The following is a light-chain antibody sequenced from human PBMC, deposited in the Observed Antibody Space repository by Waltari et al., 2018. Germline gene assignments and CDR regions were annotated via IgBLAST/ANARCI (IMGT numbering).Light chain of an antibody. CDR3: SSYTRRSYWV. CDR2: KVN. Sequence: QSALTQPASVSGSPGQSITISCTGTSRDVGFYAFVSWFQKPPGKAPKGMIYKVNNRPSGVSNRFSGSKSANTASLTISGLQAEDEADYYCSSYTRRSYWVFGGGTQLTVL. V-gene: IGLV2-14*01. CDR1: SRDVGFYAF. J-gene: IGLJ3*02.